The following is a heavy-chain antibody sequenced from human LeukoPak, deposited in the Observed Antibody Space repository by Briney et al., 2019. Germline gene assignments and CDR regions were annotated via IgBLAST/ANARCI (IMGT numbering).Heavy chain of an antibody. CDR3: AREVSEGFDF. V-gene: IGHV3-21*01. Sequence: GGSLRLSCTASGFTFRGYSMNWIRQAPGKGLEWVSSFGTRSTSIYHAGSVKGRFAISRDNAKNSLYLQMNSLRAEDTALYYCAREVSEGFDFWGQGTLVTVSS. D-gene: IGHD3-22*01. J-gene: IGHJ4*02. CDR1: GFTFRGYS. CDR2: FGTRSTSI.